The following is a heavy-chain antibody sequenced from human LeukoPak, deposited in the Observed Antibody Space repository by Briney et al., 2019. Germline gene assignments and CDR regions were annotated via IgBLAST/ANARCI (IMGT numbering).Heavy chain of an antibody. Sequence: GGSLRLSCAASGFTFSSYTMNWVRQAPGKGLEWVSAISGSGGSTYYADSVKGRFTISRDNSKNTLYLQMNSLRAEDTAVYYCAKGPLRYFDWLPDYWGQGTLVTVSS. J-gene: IGHJ4*02. D-gene: IGHD3-9*01. CDR2: ISGSGGST. CDR1: GFTFSSYT. V-gene: IGHV3-23*01. CDR3: AKGPLRYFDWLPDY.